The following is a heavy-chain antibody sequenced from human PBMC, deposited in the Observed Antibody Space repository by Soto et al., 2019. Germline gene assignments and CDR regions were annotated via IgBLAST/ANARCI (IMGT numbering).Heavy chain of an antibody. Sequence: GGSLRLSCVASGFNFRYNAMSWVRQAPGKGLQWVSTIGGSGDRTYYADSVKGRFTISSDRSKNTLYLQMDSLRADDTAVYYCVRRSGCSATRSDSWRQRPMLTVSS. D-gene: IGHD6-6*01. CDR1: GFNFRYNA. CDR2: IGGSGDRT. V-gene: IGHV3-23*01. J-gene: IGHJ4*02. CDR3: VRRSGCSATRSDS.